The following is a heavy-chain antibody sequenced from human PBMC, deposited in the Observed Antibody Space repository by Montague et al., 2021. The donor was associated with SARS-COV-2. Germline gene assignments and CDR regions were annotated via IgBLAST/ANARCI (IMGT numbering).Heavy chain of an antibody. CDR2: ISSSSSYI. CDR1: GFTFSSYS. J-gene: IGHJ6*02. V-gene: IGHV3-21*01. CDR3: ARGYDFWSGGYYYYYGMDV. Sequence: SLRLSCAASGFTFSSYSMNWVRQAPGKGLVWVSSISSSSSYIYYADSVKGRFTISRDNAKNSLYLQMNSLRAEDTAVYYCARGYDFWSGGYYYYYGMDVWGQGTTVTVSS. D-gene: IGHD3-3*01.